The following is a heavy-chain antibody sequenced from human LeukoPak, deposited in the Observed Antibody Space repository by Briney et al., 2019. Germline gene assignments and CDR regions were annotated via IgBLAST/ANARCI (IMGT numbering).Heavy chain of an antibody. CDR2: LHHTSST. Sequence: SETLSLTCAVSGYSIRSGYYWAWIRQPPGKGLEWIGSLHHTSSTYYNPSLKSRVTMSVDKSNNKFSLKPSSVTAADTALYYCARDRESSPWELLLDYWGQGILVTVSS. CDR1: GYSIRSGYY. J-gene: IGHJ4*02. V-gene: IGHV4-38-2*02. D-gene: IGHD1-26*01. CDR3: ARDRESSPWELLLDY.